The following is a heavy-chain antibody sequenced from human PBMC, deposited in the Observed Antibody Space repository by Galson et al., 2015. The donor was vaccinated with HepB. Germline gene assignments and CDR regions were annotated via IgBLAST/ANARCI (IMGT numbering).Heavy chain of an antibody. D-gene: IGHD6-19*01. CDR1: GYTWNHYG. CDR3: ARDPSNTSGRYIYFDY. CDR2: ISAYNGDT. V-gene: IGHV1-18*04. J-gene: IGHJ4*02. Sequence: SVKVSCKGSGYTWNHYGISWVRQAPGQGLEWMGWISAYNGDTHYAQKFQGRVIMTTDTSTSAAYMELRSLRSDDTAVYHCARDPSNTSGRYIYFDYWGQGTLVTVSS.